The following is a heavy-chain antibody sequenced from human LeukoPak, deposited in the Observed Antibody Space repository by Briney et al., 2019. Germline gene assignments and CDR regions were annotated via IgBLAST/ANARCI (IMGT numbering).Heavy chain of an antibody. CDR1: GFTVSTNY. V-gene: IGHV4-34*01. D-gene: IGHD2-15*01. CDR3: ARGRRGCSGGSCSGYFDY. CDR2: INHSGST. Sequence: GSLRLSCAASGFTVSTNYMSWIRQPPGKGLEWIGEINHSGSTNYNPSLKSRVTISVDTSKNQFSLKLSSVTAADTAVYYCARGRRGCSGGSCSGYFDYWGQGTLVTVSS. J-gene: IGHJ4*02.